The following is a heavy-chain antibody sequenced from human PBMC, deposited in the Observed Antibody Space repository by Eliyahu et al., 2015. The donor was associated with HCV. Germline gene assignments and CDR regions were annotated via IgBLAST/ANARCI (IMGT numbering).Heavy chain of an antibody. CDR3: ASGGGGIAVAGTGGWFDP. CDR2: IQYRGSP. D-gene: IGHD6-19*01. V-gene: IGHV4-59*01. Sequence: QVQLQESGPGLVKPSETLSLTCTVSGGSIPTYYWSWIRQPPGKGLEWXGYIQYRGSPNYNPSLKSRVTISVDTSKNQFSLNLTSVTAADTAVYYCASGGGGIAVAGTGGWFDPWGQGTLVTVSS. CDR1: GGSIPTYY. J-gene: IGHJ5*02.